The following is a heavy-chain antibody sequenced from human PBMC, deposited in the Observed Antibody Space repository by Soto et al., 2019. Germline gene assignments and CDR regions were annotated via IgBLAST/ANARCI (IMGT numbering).Heavy chain of an antibody. J-gene: IGHJ4*02. D-gene: IGHD3-10*01. CDR1: GFTFSRYA. CDR2: ISRDGTNK. V-gene: IGHV3-30*04. Sequence: QVQVVESGGGVVQPGRSLRISCAASGFTFSRYAIHWVRQAPGKGLEWVAVISRDGTNKYYVDSVKGRFTISRDNSRNTLYLQMNSLRHEDAAVYYCARSRRCAVADSFDFWGQGTLVTVSS. CDR3: ARSRRCAVADSFDF.